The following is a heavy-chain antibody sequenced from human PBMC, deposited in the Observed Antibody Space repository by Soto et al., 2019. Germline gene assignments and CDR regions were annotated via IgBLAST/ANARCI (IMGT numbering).Heavy chain of an antibody. Sequence: SETLSLTCTVSGGSISSYCWSWIRQPPGKGLEWIGYIYYSGSTNYNPSLKSRVTISVDTSKNQFSLKLSSVTAADTAVYYCARGSSSHHYYYYGMDVWGQGTTVTVSS. D-gene: IGHD6-6*01. J-gene: IGHJ6*02. CDR2: IYYSGST. CDR1: GGSISSYC. CDR3: ARGSSSHHYYYYGMDV. V-gene: IGHV4-59*01.